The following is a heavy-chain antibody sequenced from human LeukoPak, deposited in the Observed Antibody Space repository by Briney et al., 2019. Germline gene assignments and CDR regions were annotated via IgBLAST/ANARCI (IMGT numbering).Heavy chain of an antibody. V-gene: IGHV3-30*09. CDR3: ARDAPDSRGSGSYYNVFSY. CDR2: ISYDGSNK. Sequence: GGSLRLSCAASGFTFSSYAMHWVRQAPGKGLEWVAVISYDGSNKYCADSVKGRFAISRDNSKNTLYLQMNSLRAEDTAVYYCARDAPDSRGSGSYYNVFSYWGQGTLVTVSS. CDR1: GFTFSSYA. J-gene: IGHJ4*02. D-gene: IGHD3-10*01.